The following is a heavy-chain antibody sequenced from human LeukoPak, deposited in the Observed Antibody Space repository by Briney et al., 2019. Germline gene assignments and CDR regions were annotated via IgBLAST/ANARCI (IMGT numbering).Heavy chain of an antibody. CDR1: GGTFSSYA. Sequence: GASVKVSCKASGGTFSSYAISWVRQAPGQGLEWMGRIIPIFGIANYAQKFQGRVTITADKSTSTAYMELSSLRSEDTAVYYCARRATAGGYGETEWFDPWGQGTLVTVSS. J-gene: IGHJ5*02. CDR2: IIPIFGIA. D-gene: IGHD4-17*01. CDR3: ARRATAGGYGETEWFDP. V-gene: IGHV1-69*04.